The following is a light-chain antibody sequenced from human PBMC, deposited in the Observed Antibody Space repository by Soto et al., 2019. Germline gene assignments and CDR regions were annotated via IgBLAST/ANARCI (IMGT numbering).Light chain of an antibody. CDR1: QSVSRN. J-gene: IGKJ4*01. V-gene: IGKV3-15*01. CDR3: QQYNSWPPLT. Sequence: EIVMTQSPATLSVSPGESATLSCRASQSVSRNLAWYQQKPGQAPRPLIYGASTRATGIPARFSGSGSGTEFTLTISSLQPKDFAVYYCQQYNSWPPLTFGGGTKVEIK. CDR2: GAS.